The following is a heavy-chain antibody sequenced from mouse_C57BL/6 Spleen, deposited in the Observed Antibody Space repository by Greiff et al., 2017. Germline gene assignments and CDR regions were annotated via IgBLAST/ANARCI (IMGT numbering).Heavy chain of an antibody. CDR3: AIGESNHD. D-gene: IGHD2-14*01. V-gene: IGHV1-52*01. CDR1: GYTFTSYW. CDR2: IDPSDSET. Sequence: QVQLKQPGAELVRPGSSVKLSCTASGYTFTSYWMHWVKQRPIQGLEWIANIDPSDSETHYNQKFKDKATLTVDKSSSTAYMQLRDLTSEDSAVYFCAIGESNHDWGQGTTLTVSS. J-gene: IGHJ2*01.